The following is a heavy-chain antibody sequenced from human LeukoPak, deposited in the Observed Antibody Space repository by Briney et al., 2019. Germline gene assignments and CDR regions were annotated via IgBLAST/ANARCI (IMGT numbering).Heavy chain of an antibody. V-gene: IGHV4-30-2*01. CDR2: IYHSGST. J-gene: IGHJ4*02. CDR1: GGSISSGGYS. Sequence: SETLSLTCAVSGGSISSGGYSWSWIRQPPGKGLEWIGYIYHSGSTYYNPSLKSRVTISVDRSKNQFSLKLSSVTAADTAVYYCASNSGFTAPFDYWGQGTLVTVSS. D-gene: IGHD1-1*01. CDR3: ASNSGFTAPFDY.